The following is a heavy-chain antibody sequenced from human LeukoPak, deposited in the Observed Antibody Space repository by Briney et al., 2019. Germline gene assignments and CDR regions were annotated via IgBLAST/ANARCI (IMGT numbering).Heavy chain of an antibody. V-gene: IGHV3-30-3*01. CDR2: ISYDGSNK. Sequence: GGSLRLSCAASGFTFSSYAMHWVRQAPGKGLEWVAVISYDGSNKYYADSVKGRFTISRDNSKNTLYLQMNRLRAEDTAVYYCARVPSYYYGSGSYSAFDYWGQGTLVTVSS. J-gene: IGHJ4*02. D-gene: IGHD3-10*01. CDR3: ARVPSYYYGSGSYSAFDY. CDR1: GFTFSSYA.